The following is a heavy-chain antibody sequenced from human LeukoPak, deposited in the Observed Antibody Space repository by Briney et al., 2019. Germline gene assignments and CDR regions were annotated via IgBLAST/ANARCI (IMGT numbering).Heavy chain of an antibody. CDR3: AREGQQLVRAFDI. D-gene: IGHD6-13*01. V-gene: IGHV4-34*01. CDR2: INHSGST. Sequence: SETLSLXCAVYGGSFSGYYWSWSRQPPGKGLEWIGEINHSGSTNYNPSLKSRVTISVDTSKNQFSLKLSSVTAADTAVYYYAREGQQLVRAFDIWGQGTMVTVSS. CDR1: GGSFSGYY. J-gene: IGHJ3*02.